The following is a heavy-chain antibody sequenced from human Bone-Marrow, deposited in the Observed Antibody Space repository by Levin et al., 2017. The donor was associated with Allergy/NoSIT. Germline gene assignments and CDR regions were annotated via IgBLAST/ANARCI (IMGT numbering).Heavy chain of an antibody. CDR2: INAGSGNT. V-gene: IGHV1-3*01. D-gene: IGHD4-17*01. CDR1: GYTFTNYA. CDR3: AKARVTTSGSADY. Sequence: GASVKVSCKTSGYTFTNYAIHWVRQAPGQSLEWMGWINAGSGNTKNSQKFQGRVTMTRDTSASTAYMELSSLRSEDTAVYYCAKARVTTSGSADYWGQGTLVTVSS. J-gene: IGHJ4*02.